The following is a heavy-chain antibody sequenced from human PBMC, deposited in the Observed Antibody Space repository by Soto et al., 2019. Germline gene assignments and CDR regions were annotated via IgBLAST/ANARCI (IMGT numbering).Heavy chain of an antibody. CDR3: ARDPFSVAGTFDY. D-gene: IGHD6-19*01. CDR2: ISYDGTNK. V-gene: IGHV3-30-3*01. Sequence: GGSLRLSCAASAFTFSSYAMHWVRQAPGKGLEWVAAISYDGTNKYYVDSVKGRFTISRDNSKNTLYLQMDSLRAEDTAVYYCARDPFSVAGTFDYWGQGTLVTVSS. J-gene: IGHJ4*02. CDR1: AFTFSSYA.